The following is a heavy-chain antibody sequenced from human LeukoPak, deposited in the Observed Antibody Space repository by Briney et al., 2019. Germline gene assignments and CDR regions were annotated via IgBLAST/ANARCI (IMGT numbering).Heavy chain of an antibody. V-gene: IGHV3-21*01. J-gene: IGHJ4*02. CDR1: GFTFSSYS. Sequence: GGSLRLSCAASGFTFSSYSMNWVRQAPGKGLEWVSSISSSSTYIYYADSVKGRFTISRDNAKNSLYLQMNSLRAEDTAVYYCARDLYGDYPWDYWGQGTLVTVSS. D-gene: IGHD4-17*01. CDR2: ISSSSTYI. CDR3: ARDLYGDYPWDY.